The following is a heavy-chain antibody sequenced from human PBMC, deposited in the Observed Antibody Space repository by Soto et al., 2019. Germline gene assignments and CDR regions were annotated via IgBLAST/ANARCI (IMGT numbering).Heavy chain of an antibody. CDR1: GDSISGGASF. V-gene: IGHV4-39*01. CDR2: VYYSGSS. J-gene: IGHJ4*02. CDR3: ARIKGGYSYGLFDY. D-gene: IGHD5-18*01. Sequence: SETLSLTCTVSGDSISGGASFWSWIRQPPGKGLEWIANVYYSGSSYYNPSLKSRVTVSVDKSKNQFSLKLSSVTAEDTDVYYCARIKGGYSYGLFDYWGQGTLVTVSS.